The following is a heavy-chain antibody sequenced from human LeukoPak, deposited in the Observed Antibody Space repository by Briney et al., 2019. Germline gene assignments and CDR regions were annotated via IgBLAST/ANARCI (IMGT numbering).Heavy chain of an antibody. V-gene: IGHV1-3*01. J-gene: IGHJ6*02. CDR3: ARDRVFGSGLPAYYYGMDV. CDR1: GYTFSSYA. CDR2: INAGNGNT. Sequence: EASVTVSCKASGYTFSSYAMHWVRQAPGQRLEWMGWINAGNGNTKFSQKFQGRVTITRDTSASTAYMELSSLRSEDTAVYYCARDRVFGSGLPAYYYGMDVWGQGTTVTVSS. D-gene: IGHD6-19*01.